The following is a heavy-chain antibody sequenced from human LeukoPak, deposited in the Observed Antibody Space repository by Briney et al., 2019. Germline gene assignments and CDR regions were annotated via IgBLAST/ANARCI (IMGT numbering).Heavy chain of an antibody. CDR2: INPSVGVT. CDR3: ARDFSRIFWSGFFSD. Sequence: GASVKVSCKASGYTFTGCYIHWIRQAPGHGLEWMGWINPSVGVTNFTQKFQGRVTLTRDTSITTVYMDLSSLRSDDTAVYYCARDFSRIFWSGFFSDWGQGTLVTVSS. CDR1: GYTFTGCY. J-gene: IGHJ1*01. V-gene: IGHV1-2*02. D-gene: IGHD3-3*01.